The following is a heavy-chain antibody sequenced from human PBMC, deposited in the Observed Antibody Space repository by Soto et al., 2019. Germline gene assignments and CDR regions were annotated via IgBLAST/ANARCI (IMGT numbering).Heavy chain of an antibody. Sequence: ASVKVSCKDSGYTLTELSMHWVRQAPGKGLEWMGGFDPEDGETIYAQKFQGRVTMTEDTSTDTAYMDLSSPRSEDTDGDNCATDHRERDYVDYWGQGTLVTVSS. D-gene: IGHD1-26*01. CDR2: FDPEDGET. CDR1: GYTLTELS. CDR3: ATDHRERDYVDY. J-gene: IGHJ4*02. V-gene: IGHV1-24*01.